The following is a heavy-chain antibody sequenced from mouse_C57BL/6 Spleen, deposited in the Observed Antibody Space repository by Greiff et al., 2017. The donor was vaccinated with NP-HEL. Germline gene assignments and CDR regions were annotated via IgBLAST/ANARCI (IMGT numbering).Heavy chain of an antibody. J-gene: IGHJ1*03. Sequence: LVESGPELVKPGASVKISCKASGYSFTSYYIHWVKQRPGQGLEWIGWIYPGSGNTKYNEKFKGKATLTADTSSSTAYMQLSSLTSEDSAVYYCARSNDGYYLWYFDVWGTGTTVTVSS. D-gene: IGHD2-3*01. CDR1: GYSFTSYY. CDR3: ARSNDGYYLWYFDV. V-gene: IGHV1-66*01. CDR2: IYPGSGNT.